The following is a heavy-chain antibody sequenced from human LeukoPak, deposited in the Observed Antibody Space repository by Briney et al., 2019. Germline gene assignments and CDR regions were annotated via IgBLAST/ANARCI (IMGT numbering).Heavy chain of an antibody. J-gene: IGHJ4*02. CDR2: ISSNGGST. CDR1: GFTFSSYA. CDR3: VKELDSSGWGYFDY. Sequence: PGGSLRLSCSASGFTFSSYAMHWVRQAPGKGLEYVSAISSNGGSTYYADSVKGRFTISRDNSKNTLYLQMSSLRAGDTAVYYCVKELDSSGWGYFDYWGQGTLVTVSS. D-gene: IGHD6-19*01. V-gene: IGHV3-64D*06.